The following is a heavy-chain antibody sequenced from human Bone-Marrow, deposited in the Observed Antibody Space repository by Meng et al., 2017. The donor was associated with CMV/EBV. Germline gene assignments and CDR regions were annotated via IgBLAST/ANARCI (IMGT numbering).Heavy chain of an antibody. CDR1: GFTFSDYY. Sequence: GGSLRLSCAASGFTFSDYYMSWIRQAPGKGLEWVSYISSSGSTIYYADSVKGRFTISRDNSKNTLYLQMNSLRAEDTAVYYCARGLSIGIFGLVSSYDYWGQGTLVTVSS. D-gene: IGHD3-3*01. CDR3: ARGLSIGIFGLVSSYDY. J-gene: IGHJ4*02. V-gene: IGHV3-11*04. CDR2: ISSSGSTI.